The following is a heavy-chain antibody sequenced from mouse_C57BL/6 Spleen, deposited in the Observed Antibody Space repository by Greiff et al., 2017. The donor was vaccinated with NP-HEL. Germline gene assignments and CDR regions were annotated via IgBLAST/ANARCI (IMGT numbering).Heavy chain of an antibody. CDR3: ARQGVRDDWFAY. J-gene: IGHJ3*01. CDR2: ISSGGSYT. D-gene: IGHD2-14*01. Sequence: EVKLMESGGDLVKPGGSLKLSCAASGFTFSSYGMSLVRQTPDKRLEWVATISSGGSYTYYPDSVKGRFTISRDNAKNTLYLQMSSLKSEDTAMYYCARQGVRDDWFAYWGQGTLVTVSA. V-gene: IGHV5-6*01. CDR1: GFTFSSYG.